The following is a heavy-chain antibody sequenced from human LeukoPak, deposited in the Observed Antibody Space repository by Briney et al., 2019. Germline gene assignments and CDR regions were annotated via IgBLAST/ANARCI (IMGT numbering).Heavy chain of an antibody. D-gene: IGHD5-24*01. CDR3: TRGEIDGPDFDQ. Sequence: AASVKVSCKASGYSLITYGISWVRQAPGQGPEWMGWINGNSGGTNYARKFRGRVTMTRDTSITTAYMEVSGLRSDHTAVYFCTRGEIDGPDFDQWGQGTLVTVSS. J-gene: IGHJ4*02. CDR1: GYSLITYG. V-gene: IGHV1-2*02. CDR2: INGNSGGT.